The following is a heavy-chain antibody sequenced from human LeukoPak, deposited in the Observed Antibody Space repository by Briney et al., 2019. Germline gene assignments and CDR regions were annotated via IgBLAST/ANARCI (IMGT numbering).Heavy chain of an antibody. CDR2: ISSGSGYI. J-gene: IGHJ5*02. CDR3: ARDLAAGAENWFDP. CDR1: GFTFSSYS. Sequence: GGSLRLSRAASGFTFSSYSMNWVRQAPGKGLEWVSSISSGSGYIYYADSVKGRFTISRDNAKNSLYLQMNSLRAEDTAVYYCARDLAAGAENWFDPWGQGTLVSVSS. V-gene: IGHV3-21*01. D-gene: IGHD6-13*01.